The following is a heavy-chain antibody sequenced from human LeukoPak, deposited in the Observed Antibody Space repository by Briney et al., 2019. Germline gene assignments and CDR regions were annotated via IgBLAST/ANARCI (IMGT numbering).Heavy chain of an antibody. J-gene: IGHJ4*02. D-gene: IGHD1-14*01. V-gene: IGHV3-9*01. CDR3: ARTSRVRPPSP. CDR2: ISWNSGSI. Sequence: GGSLRLSCAASGFTFDDYAMHWVRQAPGKALEWVSGISWNSGSIGYADSVKGRFTISRDNAKNSLYLQMNSLRAEDTALYYCARTSRVRPPSPWGQGTLVTVSS. CDR1: GFTFDDYA.